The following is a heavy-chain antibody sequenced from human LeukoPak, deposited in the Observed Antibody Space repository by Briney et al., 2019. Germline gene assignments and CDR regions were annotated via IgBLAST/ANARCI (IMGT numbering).Heavy chain of an antibody. D-gene: IGHD3-3*01. CDR2: IYYSGST. V-gene: IGHV4-28*03. J-gene: IGHJ4*02. Sequence: KPSETLSLTCAVSGYSISSSNWWGWIRQPPGKGLEWIGYIYYSGSTYYNPSLKSRVTISVDTSKNQFSLKLSSVTAADTAVYYCARGLTIFGVVTPRTYYFDYWGQGTLVTVSS. CDR1: GYSISSSNW. CDR3: ARGLTIFGVVTPRTYYFDY.